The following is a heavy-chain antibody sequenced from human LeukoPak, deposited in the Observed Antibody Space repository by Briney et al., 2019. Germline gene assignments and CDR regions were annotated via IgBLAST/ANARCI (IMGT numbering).Heavy chain of an antibody. V-gene: IGHV3-30-3*01. CDR1: GFTFSSYA. CDR3: ARAYDSSAYRTNWFDP. J-gene: IGHJ5*02. D-gene: IGHD3-22*01. CDR2: ISYDGSNE. Sequence: GGSLRLSCAASGFTFSSYAMHWVRQAPGKGLEWVAVISYDGSNEYYANSVKGRFTISRDNSKNTLYLQMNSLRAEDTAMYCCARAYDSSAYRTNWFDPWGQGTLVTVSS.